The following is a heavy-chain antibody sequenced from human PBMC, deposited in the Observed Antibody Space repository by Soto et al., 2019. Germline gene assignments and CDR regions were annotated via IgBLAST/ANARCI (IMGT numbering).Heavy chain of an antibody. CDR3: ASKCSGTSCAALGDYYYYGLDV. D-gene: IGHD2-2*01. J-gene: IGHJ6*02. V-gene: IGHV1-69*06. CDR2: IIPIFETA. CDR1: GGTFSSYA. Sequence: GASVKVSCKASGGTFSSYAISWVRQAPGQGLEWMGGIIPIFETANYAQKFQGRVTITADKSTSTAYMELSSLRSEDTAVYYCASKCSGTSCAALGDYYYYGLDVWGQGTTVTVSS.